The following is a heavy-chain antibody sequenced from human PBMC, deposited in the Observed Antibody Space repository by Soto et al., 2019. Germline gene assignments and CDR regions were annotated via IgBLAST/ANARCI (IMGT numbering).Heavy chain of an antibody. V-gene: IGHV1-69*13. CDR2: IIPIFGTA. CDR3: ARRMDNYYYYGMDV. J-gene: IGHJ6*02. Sequence: SVKVSCKASGGTFSSYAISWVRRAPGQGLEWMGGIIPIFGTANYAQKFQGRVTITADESTSTAYMELSSPRSEDTAVYYCARRMDNYYYYGMDVWGQGTTVTVSS. CDR1: GGTFSSYA. D-gene: IGHD2-2*03.